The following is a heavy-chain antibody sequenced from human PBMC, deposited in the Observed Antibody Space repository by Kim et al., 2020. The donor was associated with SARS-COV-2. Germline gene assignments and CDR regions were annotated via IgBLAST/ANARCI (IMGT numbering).Heavy chain of an antibody. CDR2: LYYSGST. CDR3: ARHPDGGPVGATPLFDY. CDR1: GGSFSSSSYY. D-gene: IGHD1-26*01. V-gene: IGHV4-39*01. J-gene: IGHJ4*02. Sequence: SETLSLTCTVSGGSFSSSSYYWGRIRPPTGKGRVWIGSLYYSGSTNSNPSLKSRVTISADTSKNQFSLKLSSVTAADTAVYYCARHPDGGPVGATPLFDYWGQGTLVSVSS.